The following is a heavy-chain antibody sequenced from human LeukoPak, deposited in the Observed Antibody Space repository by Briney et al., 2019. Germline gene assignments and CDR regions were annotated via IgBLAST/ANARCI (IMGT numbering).Heavy chain of an antibody. CDR1: GGSISSSSYY. D-gene: IGHD3-10*01. V-gene: IGHV4-39*01. CDR2: IYYSGST. J-gene: IGHJ5*02. CDR3: ASTFTYYYGSGSTYPFDP. Sequence: SETLSLTCTVSGGSISSSSYYWGWIRQPPGKGLEWIGSIYYSGSTYYNPSLKSRVTISVDTSKNQFSLKLSSVTAADTAVYYCASTFTYYYGSGSTYPFDPWGQGTLVTVSS.